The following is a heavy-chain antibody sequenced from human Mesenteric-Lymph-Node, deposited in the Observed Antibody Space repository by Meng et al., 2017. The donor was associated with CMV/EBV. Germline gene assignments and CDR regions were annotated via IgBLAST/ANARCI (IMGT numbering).Heavy chain of an antibody. CDR2: IYPGDSDT. CDR1: GYSFTNDL. CDR3: AITGDSGNYYKY. V-gene: IGHV5-51*01. D-gene: IGHD3-10*01. Sequence: GGSLRLSCKGSGYSFTNDLIGWVRQMPGKGLEWMGIIYPGDSDTRYSPFFQGQVTISADKSISTAYLQWNSLKASDTAMYYCAITGDSGNYYKYWGQGTLVTVSS. J-gene: IGHJ4*02.